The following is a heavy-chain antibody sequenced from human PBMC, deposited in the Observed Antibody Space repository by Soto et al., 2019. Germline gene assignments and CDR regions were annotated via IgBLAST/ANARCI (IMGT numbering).Heavy chain of an antibody. CDR3: AKGSQLTDDAFDI. V-gene: IGHV3-23*01. J-gene: IGHJ3*02. D-gene: IGHD2-2*01. Sequence: PGGSLRLSCAASGFTFSSYAMSWVRQAPGKGLEWVSAISGSGGSTYYADSVKGRFTISRDNSKNTLYLQMNSLRAEGTAVYYCAKGSQLTDDAFDIWGQGTMVTVSS. CDR2: ISGSGGST. CDR1: GFTFSSYA.